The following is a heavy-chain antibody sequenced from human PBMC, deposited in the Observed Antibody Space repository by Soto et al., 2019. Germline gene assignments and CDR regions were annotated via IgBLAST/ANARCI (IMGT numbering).Heavy chain of an antibody. Sequence: SETLSLTCTVSGDSIRSYYWTWIRQPPGKGLELIGYIYYSGSTRYNPSLKSRVTISVDMSKNQFSLKLSSVIAAETAVYYCAREYGGFDNGLDVWGQGTAVTVSS. D-gene: IGHD5-12*01. CDR1: GDSIRSYY. J-gene: IGHJ6*02. V-gene: IGHV4-59*01. CDR3: AREYGGFDNGLDV. CDR2: IYYSGST.